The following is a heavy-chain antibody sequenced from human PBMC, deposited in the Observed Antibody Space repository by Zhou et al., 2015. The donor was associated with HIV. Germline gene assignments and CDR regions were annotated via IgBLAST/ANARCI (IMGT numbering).Heavy chain of an antibody. CDR1: GGTFSSYA. CDR3: AKSIAAAGTILPTPYYYGMDV. D-gene: IGHD6-13*01. Sequence: QVQLVQSGAEVKKPGSSVKVSCKASGGTFSSYAISWVRQVPGQGLEWMGGIIPIFGTANYAQKFQGRVTITADESTSTAYMELSSLRSEDTAVYYCAKSIAAAGTILPTPYYYGMDVWGQGTTVTVSS. J-gene: IGHJ6*02. V-gene: IGHV1-69*01. CDR2: IIPIFGTA.